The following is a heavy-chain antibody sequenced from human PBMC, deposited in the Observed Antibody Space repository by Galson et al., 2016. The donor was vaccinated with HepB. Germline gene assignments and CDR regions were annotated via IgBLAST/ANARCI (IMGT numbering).Heavy chain of an antibody. V-gene: IGHV3-30*18. D-gene: IGHD5-18*01. CDR1: GFTFSSYG. CDR3: AKTTAMVAYYYYGMDV. CDR2: ISFDGSYK. J-gene: IGHJ6*04. Sequence: SLRLSCAASGFTFSSYGMHWVRQAPGKGLEWVAVISFDGSYKYYADSVKGRFTISRDNSKNTICLQMSSLRAEDTAVYYCAKTTAMVAYYYYGMDVWGKGTTVPVSS.